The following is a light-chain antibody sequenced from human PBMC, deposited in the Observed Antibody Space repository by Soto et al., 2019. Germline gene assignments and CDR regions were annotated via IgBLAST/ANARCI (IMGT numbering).Light chain of an antibody. V-gene: IGLV2-14*03. J-gene: IGLJ1*01. CDR2: DAA. CDR3: VSYTSTTTYV. Sequence: QSALTQPASVSDSPGQSITISGTGTSSDVGGSNFVSWYQQHPGKPPKLSIYDAANRPSGVANSVSGTKTGSTASLNISRLQTEDEANYYCVSYTSTTTYVFGTGTKATVL. CDR1: SSDVGGSNF.